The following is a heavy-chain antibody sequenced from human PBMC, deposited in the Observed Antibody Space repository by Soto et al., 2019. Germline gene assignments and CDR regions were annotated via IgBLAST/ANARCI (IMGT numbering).Heavy chain of an antibody. CDR1: GFTFSSYG. CDR2: LSSDGSSR. D-gene: IGHD3-22*01. CDR3: AKDRNSFGYDSFVH. V-gene: IGHV3-30*18. J-gene: IGHJ4*02. Sequence: VGSLRLSCAASGFTFSSYGMHWVRQAPGKGLEWVAVLSSDGSSRFYADSVKGRFTISRDNSENTLYLQMNSLRNEDTAVYYCAKDRNSFGYDSFVHWGQGTLVTVSS.